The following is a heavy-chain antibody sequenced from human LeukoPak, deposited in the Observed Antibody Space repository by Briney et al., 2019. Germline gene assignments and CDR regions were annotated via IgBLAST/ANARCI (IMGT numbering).Heavy chain of an antibody. CDR3: ARDNPGYGAYES. CDR2: IKDDGSAK. Sequence: PGGSLRLSCAASGFTFSSYWMSWVRQAPGKGLEWVGNIKDDGSAKYYVDSVKGRFTISRDNAKNSLFLQMNNLRAEDTAVYYCARDNPGYGAYESWGQGTRATVSS. V-gene: IGHV3-7*01. D-gene: IGHD4/OR15-4a*01. J-gene: IGHJ5*02. CDR1: GFTFSSYW.